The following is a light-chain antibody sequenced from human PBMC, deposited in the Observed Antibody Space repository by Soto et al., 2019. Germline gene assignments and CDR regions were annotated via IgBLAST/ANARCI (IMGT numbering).Light chain of an antibody. CDR3: SSYAGSNNLV. Sequence: QSVLTQPASVSGSPGQSITISCTGTSSDIGSYNYVAWYQQFPGKTPKLIIYEVRNRPSGVSFRFSGSKSGNTASLTISGLQADDEADYYCSSYAGSNNLVFGTGTKLTVL. V-gene: IGLV2-14*01. J-gene: IGLJ1*01. CDR1: SSDIGSYNY. CDR2: EVR.